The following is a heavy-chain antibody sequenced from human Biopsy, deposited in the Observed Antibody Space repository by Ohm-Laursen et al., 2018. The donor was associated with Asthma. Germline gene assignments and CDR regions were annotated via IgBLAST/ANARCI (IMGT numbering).Heavy chain of an antibody. D-gene: IGHD2-2*01. CDR1: GGTFNTYV. Sequence: APSVKVSCKSLGGTFNTYVIGWVRQAPGQGLEWMGGINSVFGTTTYPQKFQDRVTITADDSTSTVYMELSSLRSEDTAVYYCARKAGSCISRTCFSLDFWGQGTLVTVSS. J-gene: IGHJ4*02. CDR3: ARKAGSCISRTCFSLDF. V-gene: IGHV1-69*01. CDR2: INSVFGTT.